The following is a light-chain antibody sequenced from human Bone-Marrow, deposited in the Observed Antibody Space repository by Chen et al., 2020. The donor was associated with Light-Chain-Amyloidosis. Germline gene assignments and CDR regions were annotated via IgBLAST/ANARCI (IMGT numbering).Light chain of an antibody. V-gene: IGKV3-15*01. CDR1: QSVSSN. J-gene: IGKJ1*01. Sequence: EIVMTQSPATRSVSPGETATLSCRASQSVSSNLAWYQQKPGQSPRLLIYGASSRATGIPARFSGSGSGTEFTLTISSLQSEDFAVYYCQQYNNWPLAFGQGTRVEIK. CDR2: GAS. CDR3: QQYNNWPLA.